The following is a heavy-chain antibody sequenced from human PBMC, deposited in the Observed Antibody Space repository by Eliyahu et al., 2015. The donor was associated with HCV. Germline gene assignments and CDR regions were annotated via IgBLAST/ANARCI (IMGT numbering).Heavy chain of an antibody. V-gene: IGHV3-9*01. Sequence: EVQLVESGGGLVQPGRSLXLSCAASGFTFDDYAXXWVRQGPGKGLEWVSGISWNSGSIGYADSVKGRFTISRDNAKNSLYLQMNSLRAEDTALYYCAKDISRVPAARDYYYYGMDVWGQGTTVTVSS. CDR2: ISWNSGSI. D-gene: IGHD2-2*01. CDR3: AKDISRVPAARDYYYYGMDV. J-gene: IGHJ6*02. CDR1: GFTFDDYA.